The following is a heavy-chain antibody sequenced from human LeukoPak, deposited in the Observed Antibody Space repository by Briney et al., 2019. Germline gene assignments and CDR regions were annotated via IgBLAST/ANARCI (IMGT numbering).Heavy chain of an antibody. CDR2: IIPIFGTA. V-gene: IGHV1-69*06. D-gene: IGHD2/OR15-2a*01. J-gene: IGHJ3*02. CDR3: GRDRIDDAFDI. CDR1: GGTFSSYA. Sequence: SVKVSCKASGGTFSSYAISWVRQAPGQGLEWMGGIIPIFGTANYAQKFQGRVTITADKSTSTAYMELSSLRSEDTAVCSCGRDRIDDAFDIWREGTVDSVCS.